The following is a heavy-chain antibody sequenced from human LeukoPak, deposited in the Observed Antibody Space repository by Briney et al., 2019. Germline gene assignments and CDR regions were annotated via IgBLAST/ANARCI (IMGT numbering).Heavy chain of an antibody. D-gene: IGHD6-6*01. CDR2: ISTFNGDT. CDR1: GYTFIRYA. J-gene: IGHJ5*02. CDR3: ARDRIAARPSGGEGWFDP. Sequence: ASVKVSCKASGYTFIRYAITWVRQAPGQGLEWMGWISTFNGDTNYAQKLQGRVTMTTDTSTTTAYMELRSLRSDDTAVYYCARDRIAARPSGGEGWFDPWGQGTLVTVSS. V-gene: IGHV1-18*01.